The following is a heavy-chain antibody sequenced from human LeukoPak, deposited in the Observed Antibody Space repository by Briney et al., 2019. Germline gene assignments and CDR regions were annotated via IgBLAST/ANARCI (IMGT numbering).Heavy chain of an antibody. V-gene: IGHV3-7*01. CDR3: ARDSGAFDI. J-gene: IGHJ3*02. CDR1: GFTVSSNY. D-gene: IGHD1-26*01. CDR2: IKQDGSEK. Sequence: PGGSLRLSCAASGFTVSSNYMSWVRQAPGKGLEWVANIKQDGSEKYYVDSVKGRFTISRDNAKNSLYLQMNSLRAEDTAVYYCARDSGAFDIWGQGTMVTVSS.